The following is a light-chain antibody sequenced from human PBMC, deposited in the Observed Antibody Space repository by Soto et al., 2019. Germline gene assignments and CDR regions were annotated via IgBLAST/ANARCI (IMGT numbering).Light chain of an antibody. V-gene: IGLV1-40*01. CDR1: SSNIGAGYD. J-gene: IGLJ3*02. CDR3: CSFAGSSTYTWV. Sequence: QSVLTQPPSVSGAPGQRVTISCTGSSSNIGAGYDVHWYQQLPGTAPKLLIYANRNRPAGVPDRFSASKSGTSASLAITGLQAEDEADYYCCSFAGSSTYTWVFGGGTKVTVL. CDR2: ANR.